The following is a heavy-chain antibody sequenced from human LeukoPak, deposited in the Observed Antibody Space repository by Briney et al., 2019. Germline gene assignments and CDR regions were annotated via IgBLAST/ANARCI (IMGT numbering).Heavy chain of an antibody. CDR3: ARAKGGYGSGSSYCDY. V-gene: IGHV4-38-2*02. CDR2: IYHSGST. D-gene: IGHD3-10*01. J-gene: IGHJ4*02. CDR1: GYSISSGYY. Sequence: ETLSLTCTVSGYSISSGYYWGWIRQPPGKGLEWIGSIYHSGSTYYIPSLKSRVTISVDTSKNQFSLKLSSVTAADTAVYYCARAKGGYGSGSSYCDYWGQGTLVTVSS.